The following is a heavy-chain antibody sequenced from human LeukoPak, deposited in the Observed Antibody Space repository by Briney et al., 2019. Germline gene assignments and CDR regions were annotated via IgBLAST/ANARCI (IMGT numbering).Heavy chain of an antibody. J-gene: IGHJ4*02. CDR1: GGSISNYY. D-gene: IGHD4-17*01. CDR2: IYYSGST. V-gene: IGHV4-59*12. Sequence: PSETLSLTCTVSGGSISNYYWSWIRQPPGKGLEWIGYIYYSGSTNYNPSLKSRVTMSVDTSKNQFSLKLSSVTAADTAVYYCARLSTVTTSFDYWGQGTLVTVSS. CDR3: ARLSTVTTSFDY.